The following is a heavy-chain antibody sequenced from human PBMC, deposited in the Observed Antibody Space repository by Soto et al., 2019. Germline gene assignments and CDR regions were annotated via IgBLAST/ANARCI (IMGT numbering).Heavy chain of an antibody. V-gene: IGHV1-18*01. J-gene: IGHJ6*02. D-gene: IGHD2-2*01. CDR2: ISAYNGNT. CDR1: GYTFTSYG. Sequence: VKVSCKASGYTFTSYGIGWVRQAPGQGLEWMGWISAYNGNTNYAQKLQGRVTMTTDTSTSTAYMELRSLRSDDTAVYYCASGKWGCSSTSCSYGMDLWGQGTTVTVSS. CDR3: ASGKWGCSSTSCSYGMDL.